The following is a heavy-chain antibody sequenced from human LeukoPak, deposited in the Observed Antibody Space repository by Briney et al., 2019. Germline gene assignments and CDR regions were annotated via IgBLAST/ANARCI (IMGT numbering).Heavy chain of an antibody. Sequence: GGSLRLSCAASGFTFSTYGMHWVRQAPGKGLEWVAIIWNDGSNKYYADSVKGRFTISRDNSKNTLYLQVNSLRAEDTAVYYCARALFAGAFYGMDVWGQGTTVTVSS. CDR1: GFTFSTYG. V-gene: IGHV3-33*01. D-gene: IGHD3-10*01. J-gene: IGHJ6*02. CDR2: IWNDGSNK. CDR3: ARALFAGAFYGMDV.